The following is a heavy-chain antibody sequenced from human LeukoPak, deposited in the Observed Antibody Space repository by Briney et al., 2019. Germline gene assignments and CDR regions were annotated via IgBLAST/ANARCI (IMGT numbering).Heavy chain of an antibody. CDR2: IRYDGSNK. Sequence: GGSLRLSCAASGFTFSSYGMHWVRQAPGKGLEWVAFIRYDGSNKYYADSVKGRFTISRDNSKNTLYLQMNSLRAEDTAVYYCARDSKAVTYYYGSGSPPGDVWGQGTTVTVSS. CDR3: ARDSKAVTYYYGSGSPPGDV. CDR1: GFTFSSYG. D-gene: IGHD3-10*01. J-gene: IGHJ6*02. V-gene: IGHV3-30*02.